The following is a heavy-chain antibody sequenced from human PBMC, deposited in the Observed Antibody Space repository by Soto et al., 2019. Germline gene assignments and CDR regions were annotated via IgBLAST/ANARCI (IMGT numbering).Heavy chain of an antibody. V-gene: IGHV1-46*01. D-gene: IGHD3-9*01. CDR3: ARSYDQGHYDILTGYYYYYYGMDV. CDR2: INPSGGST. J-gene: IGHJ6*02. CDR1: GYTFTSYY. Sequence: ASVKVSCKASGYTFTSYYMHWVRQAPGQGLEWMGIINPSGGSTSYAQKLQGRVTMTRDTSTSTVYMELSSLRSEDTAVYYCARSYDQGHYDILTGYYYYYYGMDVWGQGTTVTVSS.